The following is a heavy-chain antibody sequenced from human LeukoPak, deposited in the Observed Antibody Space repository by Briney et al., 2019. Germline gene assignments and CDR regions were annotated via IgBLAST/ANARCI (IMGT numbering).Heavy chain of an antibody. J-gene: IGHJ4*02. CDR1: RFTFSSSW. V-gene: IGHV3-7*03. CDR3: AKDRDPNYYDSSGYPDY. Sequence: GGSLRLSCAASRFTFSSSWMSWVRQAPGKGLECVANIKQDGSEKNYVDSVKGRFTISRDNAKNSLYLQMNSLRAEDTALYYCAKDRDPNYYDSSGYPDYWGQGTLVTVSS. CDR2: IKQDGSEK. D-gene: IGHD3-22*01.